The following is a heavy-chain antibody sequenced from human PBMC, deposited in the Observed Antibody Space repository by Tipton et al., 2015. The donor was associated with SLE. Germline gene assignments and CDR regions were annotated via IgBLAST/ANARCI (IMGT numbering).Heavy chain of an antibody. Sequence: TLSLTCTVSGGSISSSSYYWGWIRQPPGKGLEWIGSIYYTGSTYHNPALKSRVTISVDTSRNEFSLTVNSVTAADTAVYYCARHDTGDNYYDGLDVWGQGTTVTVSS. V-gene: IGHV4-39*01. D-gene: IGHD7-27*01. J-gene: IGHJ6*02. CDR3: ARHDTGDNYYDGLDV. CDR2: IYYTGST. CDR1: GGSISSSSYY.